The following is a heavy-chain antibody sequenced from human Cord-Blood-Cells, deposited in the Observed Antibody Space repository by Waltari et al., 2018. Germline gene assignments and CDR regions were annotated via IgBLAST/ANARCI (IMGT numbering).Heavy chain of an antibody. CDR2: SSAYNGNT. CDR1: GYTFPSYG. CDR3: ATGDLWAFDY. D-gene: IGHD7-27*01. V-gene: IGHV1-18*01. Sequence: QVPLVQSGAEVKKPGASVTVSCKDSGYTFPSYGIIWVGQAPGQGLEWMGWSSAYNGNTNYAQQLQGRVTMTTDTSTSTAYMELRSLRSDDTAVYYCATGDLWAFDYWGQGTLVTVSS. J-gene: IGHJ4*02.